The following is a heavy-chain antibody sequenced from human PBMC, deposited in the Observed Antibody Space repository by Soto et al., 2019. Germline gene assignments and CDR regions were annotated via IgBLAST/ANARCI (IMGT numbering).Heavy chain of an antibody. Sequence: QVQLVQSGAEVKKPGSSVKVSCKASGGTFSSYTISWVRQAPGQGLEWMGRIIPILGIANYAQKLQGRVTITADKSTSTAYMELSSLRSEDTAVYYCAREVAYCSGGSCRLPFDIWGQGTMVTVSS. CDR3: AREVAYCSGGSCRLPFDI. D-gene: IGHD2-15*01. V-gene: IGHV1-69*08. J-gene: IGHJ3*02. CDR1: GGTFSSYT. CDR2: IIPILGIA.